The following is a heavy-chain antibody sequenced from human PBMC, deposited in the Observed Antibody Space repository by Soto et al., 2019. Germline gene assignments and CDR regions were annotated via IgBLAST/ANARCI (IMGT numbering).Heavy chain of an antibody. V-gene: IGHV3-74*01. J-gene: IGHJ4*02. CDR3: ARAGSYRFDY. CDR1: GFSFSSYW. Sequence: PGGSLRLSCVGSGFSFSSYWVHWVRQPPGKGLERVSRINAGGTSISYADSVKGRFTISRDNAKNTLYLQMDGLGVDDTAVYYCARAGSYRFDYWGLGTLVTVSS. D-gene: IGHD3-10*01. CDR2: INAGGTSI.